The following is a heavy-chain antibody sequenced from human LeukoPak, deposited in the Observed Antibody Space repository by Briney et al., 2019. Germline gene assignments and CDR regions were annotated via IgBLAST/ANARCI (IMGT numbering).Heavy chain of an antibody. Sequence: PSETLSLTCTVSGGSISSYYWNWIRQPPGKGLEWIGSIYYSGSTYYNPSLKSRVTISVDTSKNQFSLKLSSVTAADTAVYYCARLALLWFEEDYWGQGTLVTVSS. D-gene: IGHD3-10*01. CDR3: ARLALLWFEEDY. CDR2: IYYSGST. V-gene: IGHV4-39*01. CDR1: GGSISSYY. J-gene: IGHJ4*02.